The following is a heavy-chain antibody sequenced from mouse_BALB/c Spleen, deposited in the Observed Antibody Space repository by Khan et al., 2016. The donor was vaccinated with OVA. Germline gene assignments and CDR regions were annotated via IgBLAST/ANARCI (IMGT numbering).Heavy chain of an antibody. Sequence: EVELVESGGGLVKPGGSLKLSCAASGFTFSDYYMYWVRQSPDKRLEWVATISDGASYTYYPDSVKGRFTISRDDAKNNLYLQMSSLKSEDTAMYYCASGYYGNPFAYWGQGTLVTVSA. J-gene: IGHJ3*01. D-gene: IGHD2-1*01. CDR3: ASGYYGNPFAY. V-gene: IGHV5-4*02. CDR2: ISDGASYT. CDR1: GFTFSDYY.